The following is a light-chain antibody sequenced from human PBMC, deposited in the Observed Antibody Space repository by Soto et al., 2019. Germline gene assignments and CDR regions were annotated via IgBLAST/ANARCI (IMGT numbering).Light chain of an antibody. CDR1: SFNIVSNY. J-gene: IGLJ1*01. CDR2: RNN. Sequence: QSVLPQAPSASGTPGQRVTISCSGSSFNIVSNYVYWYQQLPGTAPKLVIFRNNQRPSVIPDSISGSKSGTSDSLAISGLRSEDEADYYCSAWDDSLSGYVFGTGTKVTVL. CDR3: SAWDDSLSGYV. V-gene: IGLV1-47*01.